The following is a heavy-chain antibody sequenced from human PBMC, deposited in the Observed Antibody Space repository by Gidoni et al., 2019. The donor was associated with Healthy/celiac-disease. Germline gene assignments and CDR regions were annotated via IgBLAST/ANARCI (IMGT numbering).Heavy chain of an antibody. CDR1: GGSLSSYY. V-gene: IGHV4-59*01. D-gene: IGHD6-6*01. CDR3: ARGRAARLDY. CDR2: IYYSGST. J-gene: IGHJ4*02. Sequence: QVQLQESGPGLVKPSETLSLTCPVPGGSLSSYYWSWIRQPPGKGLEWIGYIYYSGSTNYNPSLKSRVTISVDTSKNQFSLKLSSVTAADTAVYYCARGRAARLDYWGQGTLVTVSS.